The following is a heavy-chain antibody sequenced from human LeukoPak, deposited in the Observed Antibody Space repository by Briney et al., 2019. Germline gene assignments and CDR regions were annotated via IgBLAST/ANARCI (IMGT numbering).Heavy chain of an antibody. V-gene: IGHV3-11*04. CDR3: ARDRGAVTDVFDY. D-gene: IGHD6-19*01. CDR2: IRSSGTTI. CDR1: GFTFSDYY. Sequence: GGSLRLSCVASGFTFSDYYMSWIRQAPGKGLEWVSYIRSSGTTIHYADSVKGRFTNSRDNAKNSLYLQMNSLRAEDTAVYYCARDRGAVTDVFDYWGQGTLVTVSS. J-gene: IGHJ4*02.